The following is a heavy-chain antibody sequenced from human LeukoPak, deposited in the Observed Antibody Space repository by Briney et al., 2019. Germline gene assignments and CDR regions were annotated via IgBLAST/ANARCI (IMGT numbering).Heavy chain of an antibody. D-gene: IGHD3-9*01. CDR1: GFTVCSYA. J-gene: IGHJ4*02. V-gene: IGHV3-23*01. CDR3: AGGEILTGHYTFDY. CDR2: ISGSGGST. Sequence: GGSLRLSCAASGFTVCSYAMSWVRQAPGKGLEWVSRISGSGGSTYYADSVKGRFTISRDNSKNTLYLQMNSLRAEDTAVYYCAGGEILTGHYTFDYWGQGTLVTVSS.